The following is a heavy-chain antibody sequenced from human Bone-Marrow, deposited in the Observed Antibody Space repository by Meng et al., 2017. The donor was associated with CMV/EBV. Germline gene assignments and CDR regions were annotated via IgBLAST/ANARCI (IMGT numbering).Heavy chain of an antibody. Sequence: GGSLRLSCAASGFTFSSYGMHWVRQAPGKGLEWVAFIRYDGSNKYYADSVKGRFTISRDNSKNTLYLQMNSLRAEDTAVYYCAKYNDFLSGYYTDAFDIWGQGTMVTVSS. V-gene: IGHV3-30*02. J-gene: IGHJ3*02. D-gene: IGHD3-3*01. CDR2: IRYDGSNK. CDR1: GFTFSSYG. CDR3: AKYNDFLSGYYTDAFDI.